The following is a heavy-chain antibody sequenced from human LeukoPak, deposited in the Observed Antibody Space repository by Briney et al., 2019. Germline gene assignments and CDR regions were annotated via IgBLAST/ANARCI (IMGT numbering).Heavy chain of an antibody. CDR1: GFTFSSNW. CDR2: INSDGNIT. Sequence: SGGSLRLSCAASGFTFSSNWMQWVRQAPGKGLVWVSRINSDGNITDYADSVKGRFTISRDNAKNSLYLQMNSLRAEDTAVYYCARDSHTFGGVIVPNFDYWGQGTLVTVSS. V-gene: IGHV3-74*01. CDR3: ARDSHTFGGVIVPNFDY. D-gene: IGHD3-16*02. J-gene: IGHJ4*02.